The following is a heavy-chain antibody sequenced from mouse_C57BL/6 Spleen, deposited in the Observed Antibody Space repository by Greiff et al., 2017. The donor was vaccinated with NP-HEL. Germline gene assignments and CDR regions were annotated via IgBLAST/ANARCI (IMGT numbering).Heavy chain of an antibody. CDR2: ISDGGSYT. CDR1: GFTFSSYA. J-gene: IGHJ1*03. D-gene: IGHD1-1*01. V-gene: IGHV5-4*03. Sequence: EVKLQESGGGLVKPGGSLKLSCAASGFTFSSYAMSWVRQTPEKRLEWVATISDGGSYTYYPDNVKGRFTISRDNAKNNLYLQMSHLKSEDTAMYYCARGYGSSYGYFDVWGTGTTVTVSS. CDR3: ARGYGSSYGYFDV.